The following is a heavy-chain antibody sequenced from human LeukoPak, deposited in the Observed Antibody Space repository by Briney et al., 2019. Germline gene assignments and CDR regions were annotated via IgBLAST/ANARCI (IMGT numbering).Heavy chain of an antibody. D-gene: IGHD5-24*01. V-gene: IGHV3-21*01. Sequence: GGSLRLTCAASGFTFKNYAIHWVRQAPGKGLEWVSAISGSASSTYHADSVKGRFTISRDNAKNSLYLQMNSLRAEDTAVYYCARLGPDGYNDGFDYWGQGTLVTVSS. J-gene: IGHJ4*02. CDR2: ISGSASST. CDR3: ARLGPDGYNDGFDY. CDR1: GFTFKNYA.